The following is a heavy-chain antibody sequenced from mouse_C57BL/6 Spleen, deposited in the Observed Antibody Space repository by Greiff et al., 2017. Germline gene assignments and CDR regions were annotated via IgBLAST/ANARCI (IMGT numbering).Heavy chain of an antibody. CDR1: GYSITSGYY. J-gene: IGHJ2*01. CDR2: ISYDGSN. D-gene: IGHD2-4*01. Sequence: EVKLMESGPGLVKPSQSLSLTCSVTGYSITSGYYWKWIRQFPGNKLEWKGYISYDGSNNYNPALKNRISITRDTSKNQFFLKLNSVTTEDTATYYCARRDYVCFFDYWGQGTTLTVSS. CDR3: ARRDYVCFFDY. V-gene: IGHV3-6*01.